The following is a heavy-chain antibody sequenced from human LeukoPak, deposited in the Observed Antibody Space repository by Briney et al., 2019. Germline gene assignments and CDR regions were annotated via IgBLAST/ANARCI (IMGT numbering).Heavy chain of an antibody. CDR1: GFTFGDYA. V-gene: IGHV3-49*03. CDR3: ARDHDDIVTGYYNPYYFDY. Sequence: PGGSLRLSCTASGFTFGDYAMTCFRQAPGKGLEWVGFIRAKTYGGTTEYAASVKGRFTISRDDSKSIAYLQMNSLKTEDTAVYYCARDHDDIVTGYYNPYYFDYWGQGTLVTVSS. J-gene: IGHJ4*02. CDR2: IRAKTYGGTT. D-gene: IGHD3-9*01.